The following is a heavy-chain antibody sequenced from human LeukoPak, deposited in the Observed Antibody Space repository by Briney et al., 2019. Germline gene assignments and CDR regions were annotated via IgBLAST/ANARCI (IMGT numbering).Heavy chain of an antibody. Sequence: PGGSLRLSCAASGFTFSSYAMSWVRQAPGKGLEWVSGINGNGDSTYYADSVKGRFTISRDNSKNTLYLQMNSLRAEDTAVYYCANVRYKYGKDYWGQGTLVTVSS. CDR2: INGNGDST. V-gene: IGHV3-23*01. D-gene: IGHD5-18*01. CDR1: GFTFSSYA. J-gene: IGHJ4*02. CDR3: ANVRYKYGKDY.